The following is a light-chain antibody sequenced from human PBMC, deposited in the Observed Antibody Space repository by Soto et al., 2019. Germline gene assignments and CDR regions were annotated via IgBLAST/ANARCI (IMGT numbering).Light chain of an antibody. J-gene: IGLJ2*01. Sequence: QSALTQPASVSGSPGQSITISCTGTSSDVGSYNYVSWYQQHPGKAPKLMIYEVRNRPSGVSDRFSSSKSGKTASLTIFGLQAEDEADYYCSSYTTSTTQVFGGGTKVTVL. CDR2: EVR. CDR1: SSDVGSYNY. V-gene: IGLV2-14*01. CDR3: SSYTTSTTQV.